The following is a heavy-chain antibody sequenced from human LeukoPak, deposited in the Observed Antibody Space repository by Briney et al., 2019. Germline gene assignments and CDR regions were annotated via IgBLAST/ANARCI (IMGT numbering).Heavy chain of an antibody. CDR1: GFTLNTYS. D-gene: IGHD1-26*01. CDR2: ISSTGSDM. V-gene: IGHV3-21*04. Sequence: GGSLRLSCAASGFTLNTYSMNWVRQAPGKGLEWVSSISSTGSDMYYVDSVKGRFTISRDNAENSLFLQVNSLRADDTAVYYCVKSRRVGANQRGLFDYWGQGTLVTVSP. CDR3: VKSRRVGANQRGLFDY. J-gene: IGHJ4*02.